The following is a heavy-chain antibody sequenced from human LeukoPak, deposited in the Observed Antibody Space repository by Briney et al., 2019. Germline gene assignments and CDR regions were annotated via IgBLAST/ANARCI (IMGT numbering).Heavy chain of an antibody. CDR3: ARIRFSGSYYPLGY. J-gene: IGHJ4*02. CDR1: GYTFTSYD. D-gene: IGHD1-26*01. Sequence: ASVKVSCKASGYTFTSYDINWVRQATGQGLEWMGWMNPNSGNTGYAQKFQGRVTMTRNTSISTAYMKLSSLRSEDTAVYYCARIRFSGSYYPLGYWGQGTLVTVSS. V-gene: IGHV1-8*01. CDR2: MNPNSGNT.